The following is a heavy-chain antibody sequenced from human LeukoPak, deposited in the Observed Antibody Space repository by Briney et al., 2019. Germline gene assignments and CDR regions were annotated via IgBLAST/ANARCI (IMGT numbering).Heavy chain of an antibody. J-gene: IGHJ3*02. CDR1: GYTFTNYY. D-gene: IGHD6-19*01. Sequence: ASVKVSCKASGYTFTNYYMHWVRQAPGQGLEWMGIINPSGGSTSYAQKFQGRVTITADESTSTAYMELSSLRSEDTAVYYCARSSSGWDDAFDIWGQGTMVTVSS. CDR3: ARSSSGWDDAFDI. CDR2: INPSGGST. V-gene: IGHV1-46*01.